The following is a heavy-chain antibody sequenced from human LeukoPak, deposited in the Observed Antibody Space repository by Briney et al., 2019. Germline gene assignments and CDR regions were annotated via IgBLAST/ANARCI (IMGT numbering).Heavy chain of an antibody. CDR1: GYTFTNYG. CDR2: ISAYNGNT. Sequence: ASVKVSFKASGYTFTNYGISWVRQAPGQGLEWMGWISAYNGNTNYAQKLQGRVTMTTDTSTRTAYMELRSLRSDDTAVYDCERAGTFYSSYPDGWFDHWGQGTLVTVSS. D-gene: IGHD4-11*01. J-gene: IGHJ5*02. V-gene: IGHV1-18*01. CDR3: ERAGTFYSSYPDGWFDH.